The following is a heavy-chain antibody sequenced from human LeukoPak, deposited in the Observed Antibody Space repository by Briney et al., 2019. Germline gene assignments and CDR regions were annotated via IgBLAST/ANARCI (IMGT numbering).Heavy chain of an antibody. V-gene: IGHV3-30*18. D-gene: IGHD6-13*01. J-gene: IGHJ3*01. CDR2: ISYDGSNK. CDR1: GFTFSSYG. Sequence: GRSLRLSCAASGFTFSSYGMHWVRQAPGKGLEWVAVISYDGSNKYYADSVKGRFTISRDNSKNTLYLQMNSLRAEDTAVYYCAKEIIGSSSWYSPAFDVWGQGTMVTVSS. CDR3: AKEIIGSSSWYSPAFDV.